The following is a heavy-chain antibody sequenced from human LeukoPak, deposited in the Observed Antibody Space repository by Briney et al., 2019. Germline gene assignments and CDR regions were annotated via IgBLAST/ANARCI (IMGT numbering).Heavy chain of an antibody. CDR2: ISSSSSYI. CDR3: AGDVLAVAATASNWFDP. J-gene: IGHJ5*02. D-gene: IGHD6-19*01. V-gene: IGHV3-21*01. Sequence: GGSLRLSCVASGFTFSSYSMNWARQAPGKGLEWVSSISSSSSYIYYADSVKGRFTISRDNAKNSLYLQMNSLRAEDTAVYYCAGDVLAVAATASNWFDPWGQGTLVTVSS. CDR1: GFTFSSYS.